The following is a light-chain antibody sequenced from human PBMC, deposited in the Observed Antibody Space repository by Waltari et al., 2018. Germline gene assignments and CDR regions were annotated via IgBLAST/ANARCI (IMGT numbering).Light chain of an antibody. CDR3: QHYSSYPPT. J-gene: IGKJ4*01. V-gene: IGKV1-5*03. CDR1: QSISSW. Sequence: DIQMTQSPSTLSASVGDRVTITCRTSQSISSWLAWYQQKPGKAPKLLIYKASSLERDVSSRFSGSVSGTEFTLSISSLLPDDFATFYCQHYSSYPPTFGGGIKLEIK. CDR2: KAS.